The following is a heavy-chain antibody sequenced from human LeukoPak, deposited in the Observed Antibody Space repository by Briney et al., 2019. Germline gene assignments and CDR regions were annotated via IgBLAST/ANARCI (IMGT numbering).Heavy chain of an antibody. CDR1: GFTFSSYG. CDR2: IRYDGSNK. Sequence: PGGSLRLSCAASGFTFSSYGMHWVRQAPGKGLEWVAFIRYDGSNKYYADSVKGRFTISRDNSKNTLYLQMNSLRAEDTAVYYCAKDLSLQFYYGSGSFDYWGQGTLVTASS. J-gene: IGHJ4*02. CDR3: AKDLSLQFYYGSGSFDY. V-gene: IGHV3-30*02. D-gene: IGHD3-10*01.